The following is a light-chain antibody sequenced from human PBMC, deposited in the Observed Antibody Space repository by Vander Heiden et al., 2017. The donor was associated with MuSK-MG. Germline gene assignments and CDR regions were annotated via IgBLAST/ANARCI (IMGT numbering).Light chain of an antibody. CDR3: QQYGSSPWT. V-gene: IGKV3-20*01. CDR1: QSVSSSY. Sequence: EIVLTQSPGTLSLSPGERATLSCRASQSVSSSYLAWYQQKPGQAPRLLMYGASSRATGIPDRFSGSGSGTDFTLTISRLEPEDFAVYYCQQYGSSPWTFGQGTKVXIK. CDR2: GAS. J-gene: IGKJ1*01.